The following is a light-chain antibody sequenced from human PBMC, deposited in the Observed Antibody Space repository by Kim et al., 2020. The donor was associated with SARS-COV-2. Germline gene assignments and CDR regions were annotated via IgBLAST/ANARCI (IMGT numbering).Light chain of an antibody. CDR1: ARPVTSGHF. CDR2: DTD. Sequence: PGGTVTLTCDASARPVTSGHFPYWFQLKPGQAPRTLIYDTDNRHAWTPARFSSSLLGGKAALTHAAAQPEDEADYYCLLSYSDSRVFGGGTQLTVL. CDR3: LLSYSDSRV. V-gene: IGLV7-46*01. J-gene: IGLJ2*01.